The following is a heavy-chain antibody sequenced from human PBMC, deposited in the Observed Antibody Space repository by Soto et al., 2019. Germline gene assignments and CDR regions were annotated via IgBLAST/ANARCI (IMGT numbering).Heavy chain of an antibody. Sequence: GGSLRLSCTASGCTFSSYAVSLVRQAPGKGLEWVSAISGSGGSTYYADSVKGRFTISRDNSKNTLYLQMNSLRAEDTAVYYCAKGGVVVVPAAIDYYYYMDVSGKGPTVTVSS. V-gene: IGHV3-23*01. J-gene: IGHJ6*03. CDR2: ISGSGGST. D-gene: IGHD2-2*01. CDR1: GCTFSSYA. CDR3: AKGGVVVVPAAIDYYYYMDV.